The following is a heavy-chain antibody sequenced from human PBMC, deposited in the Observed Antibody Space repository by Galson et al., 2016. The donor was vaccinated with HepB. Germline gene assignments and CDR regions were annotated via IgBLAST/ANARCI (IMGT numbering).Heavy chain of an antibody. J-gene: IGHJ4*02. D-gene: IGHD3-10*01. CDR2: ISYDGTTQ. CDR3: ARGDGPGSFLIDY. CDR1: GFAFNSYA. Sequence: SLRLSCAASGFAFNSYAVHWVRQAPGKGLEWVAIISYDGTTQHYAGSVRGRFTVSSDNSKNTVYMQMNSLRPEDAAVYYCARGDGPGSFLIDYWGQGTPVTVSS. V-gene: IGHV3-30-3*01.